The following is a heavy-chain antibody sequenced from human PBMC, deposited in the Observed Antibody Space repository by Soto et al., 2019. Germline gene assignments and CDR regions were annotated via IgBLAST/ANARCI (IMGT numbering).Heavy chain of an antibody. J-gene: IGHJ5*02. Sequence: GPTLVNPTQTLTLTCIFSGFLLRTSGVGVGWIRQPPGKALEWLGFIYWNDDKRYSPSLKSRLTITKDTSKNQVVLTMTNMDPVDTATYYCAKRGSSGWYGWFDPWGQGTLVTVS. D-gene: IGHD6-19*01. CDR3: AKRGSSGWYGWFDP. V-gene: IGHV2-5*01. CDR2: IYWNDDK. CDR1: GFLLRTSGVG.